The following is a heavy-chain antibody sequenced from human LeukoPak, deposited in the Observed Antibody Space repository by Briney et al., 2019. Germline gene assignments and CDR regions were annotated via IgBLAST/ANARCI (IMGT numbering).Heavy chain of an antibody. D-gene: IGHD5-12*01. V-gene: IGHV1-18*01. CDR2: ISAYNGNT. CDR3: AGDRDEREGYAY. J-gene: IGHJ4*02. CDR1: GYTFTSYG. Sequence: GASVKVSCKASGYTFTSYGISWVRQAPGQGLEWMGWISAYNGNTNYAQKFQGRVTMTTDTSTSTAYMELRSLRSDDTAVYCCAGDRDEREGYAYWGQGTLVTVSS.